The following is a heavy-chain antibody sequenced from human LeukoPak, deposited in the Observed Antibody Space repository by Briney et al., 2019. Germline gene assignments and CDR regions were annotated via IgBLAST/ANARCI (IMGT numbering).Heavy chain of an antibody. Sequence: GGSLRLSCAASGFTFSSYWMYWVRQAPGKGLVWVSRINSDGSSTSYADSVKGRFTISRDNAKNTLYLQMNSLRAEDTAVYYCARVKVSFGCYYYGMDVWGQGTTVTVSS. J-gene: IGHJ6*02. CDR1: GFTFSSYW. V-gene: IGHV3-74*01. D-gene: IGHD5-18*01. CDR2: INSDGSST. CDR3: ARVKVSFGCYYYGMDV.